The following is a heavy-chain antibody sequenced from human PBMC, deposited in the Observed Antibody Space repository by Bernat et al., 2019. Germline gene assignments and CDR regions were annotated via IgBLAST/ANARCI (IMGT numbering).Heavy chain of an antibody. CDR2: INHSGST. V-gene: IGHV4-34*01. CDR3: ARSGGTIFGVVIKGNWFDP. D-gene: IGHD3-3*01. Sequence: QVQLQQWGAGLLKPSETLSLTCAVYGGSFSGYYWSWIRQPPGKVLEWIGEINHSGSTNYNPSLKSRVSILVDTSKKQCSLKLSSVTAADTAVYYGARSGGTIFGVVIKGNWFDPWGQGSLVTVSS. CDR1: GGSFSGYY. J-gene: IGHJ5*02.